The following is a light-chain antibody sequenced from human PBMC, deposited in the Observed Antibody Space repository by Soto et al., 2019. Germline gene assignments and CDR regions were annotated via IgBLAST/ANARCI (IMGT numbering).Light chain of an antibody. CDR3: QQYYSTPWT. CDR2: WAS. Sequence: DIVMTQSPDSLAVSLGERATINCKSSQSGLSSSNNKNSSAWYQQKPRQPPKLLIYWASTRESGVPDRFSGSGSGTDFTLTISSLQAEDVAVYYCQQYYSTPWTFGQGTKVEIK. CDR1: QSGLSSSNNKNS. V-gene: IGKV4-1*01. J-gene: IGKJ1*01.